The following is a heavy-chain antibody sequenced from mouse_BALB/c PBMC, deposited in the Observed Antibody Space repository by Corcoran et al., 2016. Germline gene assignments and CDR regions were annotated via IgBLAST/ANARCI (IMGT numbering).Heavy chain of an antibody. V-gene: IGHV1S34*01. CDR1: GYSFTGYY. CDR3: ARSYGNYPAWFAY. J-gene: IGHJ3*01. Sequence: LVKTGASVKISCKASGYSFTGYYMHWVKQSHGKSLEWMGYISCYNGATSYNQKFKGKATFTVDTSSSTAYMQFNSLTPEDSAVYYCARSYGNYPAWFAYWGQGTLVTVSA. D-gene: IGHD2-1*01. CDR2: ISCYNGAT.